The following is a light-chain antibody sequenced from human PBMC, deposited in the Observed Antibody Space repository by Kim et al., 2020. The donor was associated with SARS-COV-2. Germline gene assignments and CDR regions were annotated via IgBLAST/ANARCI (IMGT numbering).Light chain of an antibody. CDR3: QSYDNSLSGYV. J-gene: IGLJ1*01. V-gene: IGLV1-40*01. CDR1: SSNNVANYD. CDR2: CDN. Sequence: RVITSCTGISSNNVANYDVNWYQQLPGKAPKLLIYCDNNRPSGVSDRFSGSKSGTSASLAITGLQSEDEADYHCQSYDNSLSGYVFGTGTKVTVL.